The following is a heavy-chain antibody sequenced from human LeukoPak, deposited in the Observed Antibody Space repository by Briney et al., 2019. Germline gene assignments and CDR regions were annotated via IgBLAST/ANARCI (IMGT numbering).Heavy chain of an antibody. V-gene: IGHV1-18*01. CDR1: GYTFTSYG. Sequence: ASVKVSCKASGYTFTSYGISWVRQAPGQGLEWMGWISAYNGNTNYAQKLQGRVTMTTDASTNTAYMELRSLRSDDTAVYYCASFPGGTADFRGMDVWGQGTTVTVSS. CDR2: ISAYNGNT. D-gene: IGHD1-1*01. CDR3: ASFPGGTADFRGMDV. J-gene: IGHJ6*02.